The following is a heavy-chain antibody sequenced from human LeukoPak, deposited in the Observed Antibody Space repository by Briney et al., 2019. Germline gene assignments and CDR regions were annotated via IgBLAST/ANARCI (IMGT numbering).Heavy chain of an antibody. CDR1: GFTFSSYA. J-gene: IGHJ5*02. V-gene: IGHV3-23*01. Sequence: GGSLRLSCAASGFTFSSYAMSWVRQAPGKGLEWVSAISGSGGSTYYADSVKGRFTISRDNSKNTLYLQMNSLRAEDTAVYYCARGGRRVVVISWFDPWGQGTLVTVSS. CDR2: ISGSGGST. CDR3: ARGGRRVVVISWFDP. D-gene: IGHD3-22*01.